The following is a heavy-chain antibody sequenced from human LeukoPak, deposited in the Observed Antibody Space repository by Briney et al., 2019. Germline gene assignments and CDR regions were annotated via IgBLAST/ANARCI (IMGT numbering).Heavy chain of an antibody. CDR3: ARGPLQTIAAAGTPFDY. D-gene: IGHD6-13*01. J-gene: IGHJ4*02. CDR1: GGSFSGHY. V-gene: IGHV4-34*01. Sequence: PSETLSLTCAVYGGSFSGHYWSWIRQPPGKGLEWIGEINHSGSTNYNPSLKSRRVTISVDTSKNQFSLRLSSVTAADTAVYFCARGPLQTIAAAGTPFDYWGQGTLVTVSS. CDR2: INHSGST.